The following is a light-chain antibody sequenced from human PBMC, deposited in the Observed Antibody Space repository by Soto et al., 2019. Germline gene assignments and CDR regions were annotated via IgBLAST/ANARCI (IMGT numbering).Light chain of an antibody. CDR1: QGINSF. Sequence: IQFTQSPSSLSASVGDRVTITCRAIQGINSFLAWYQQKPGKANKLLIYAASTLQSGVPSRFSGSGSGKDLTITISSLQHEDFETYYCQKLERYKSTFGGGTKVDIK. V-gene: IGKV1-9*01. CDR3: QKLERYKST. CDR2: AAS. J-gene: IGKJ4*01.